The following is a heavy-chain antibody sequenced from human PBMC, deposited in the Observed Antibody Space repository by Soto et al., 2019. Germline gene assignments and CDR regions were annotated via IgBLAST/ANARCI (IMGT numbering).Heavy chain of an antibody. D-gene: IGHD4-17*01. CDR2: ISPYNGNT. Sequence: QVQLVQSGTELKKPGASVKVSCRASGYSFIAYGLSWVRQAPGQGLEWMGWISPYNGNTNYAEKFQGRVTMTTDTSTSTADMDLRNLRSDDTALYYCATTTGTSHFDHWGQGTLVTVSS. CDR1: GYSFIAYG. V-gene: IGHV1-18*04. CDR3: ATTTGTSHFDH. J-gene: IGHJ4*01.